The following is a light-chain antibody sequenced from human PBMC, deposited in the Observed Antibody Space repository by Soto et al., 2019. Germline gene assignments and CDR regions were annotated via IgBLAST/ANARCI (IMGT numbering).Light chain of an antibody. CDR1: HSIRRW. Sequence: DIQMTHSPSMLSASVGDRVTIACRASHSIRRWLAWYQQKPGKAPKLLIFDASTLESGVPSRFSGSGSGTDFTLTISSLEHDDFAVYYCQQRSNWHPITFGQGTRLEIK. CDR3: QQRSNWHPIT. CDR2: DAS. V-gene: IGKV1-5*01. J-gene: IGKJ5*01.